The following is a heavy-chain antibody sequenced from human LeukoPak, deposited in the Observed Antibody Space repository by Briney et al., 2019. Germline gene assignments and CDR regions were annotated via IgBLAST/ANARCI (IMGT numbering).Heavy chain of an antibody. D-gene: IGHD4-23*01. CDR3: ARVTTPVVSLDY. J-gene: IGHJ4*02. V-gene: IGHV3-7*01. CDR1: GFTFSNYW. CDR2: IKQDGSEK. Sequence: GGSLRLSCAASGFTFSNYWMSWVRQAPGKGLEWVAYIKQDGSEKYYVDSVKGRFTISRDNAKNSLYLQMNSLRAEDTAVYYCARVTTPVVSLDYWGQGTLVTVSS.